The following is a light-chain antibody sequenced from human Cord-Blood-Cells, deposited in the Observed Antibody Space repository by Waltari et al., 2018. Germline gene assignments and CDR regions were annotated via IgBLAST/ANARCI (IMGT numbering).Light chain of an antibody. CDR2: GAS. CDR3: QQYNNWPYT. CDR1: QSVSSN. V-gene: IGKV3-15*01. J-gene: IGKJ2*01. Sequence: EIVMTQSPATLSVSAGERPTLSCRASQSVSSNLAWYQQKPGQAPRLLIYGASTRATGIPARFSGSGSGTEFTLTISSLQSEDFAVYYCQQYNNWPYTFGQGTKLEIK.